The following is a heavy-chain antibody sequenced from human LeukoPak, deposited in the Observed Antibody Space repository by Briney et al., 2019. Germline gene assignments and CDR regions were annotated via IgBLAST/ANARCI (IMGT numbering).Heavy chain of an antibody. V-gene: IGHV3-53*01. CDR3: ARDRGYFRKEV. D-gene: IGHD2/OR15-2a*01. CDR2: IHRDDT. CDR1: GFTVSSNY. J-gene: IGHJ6*04. Sequence: GSLRLSCAASGFTVSSNYMSWVRQAPGKGLEWVSLIHRDDTYYADSVKGRFTISRDNSKNTLYLQMNSLRAEDTAVYYCARDRGYFRKEVWGKGTTVIVSS.